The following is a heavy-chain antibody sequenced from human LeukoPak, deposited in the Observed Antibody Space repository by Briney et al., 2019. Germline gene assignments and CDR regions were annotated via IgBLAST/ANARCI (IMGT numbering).Heavy chain of an antibody. Sequence: ASVKVSCKASGYTFTSNDINWVRQATGQGLEWMGWMNPNRGNTGYAQKFQGRVTMTRNTSISTAYMELSSLRSEDTAVYYCARGLLCSGGSCYPNAFDYWGQGTLVTVSS. CDR1: GYTFTSND. CDR3: ARGLLCSGGSCYPNAFDY. CDR2: MNPNRGNT. J-gene: IGHJ4*02. D-gene: IGHD2-15*01. V-gene: IGHV1-8*01.